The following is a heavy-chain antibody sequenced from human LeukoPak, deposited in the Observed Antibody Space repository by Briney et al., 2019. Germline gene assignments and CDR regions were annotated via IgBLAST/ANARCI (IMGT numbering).Heavy chain of an antibody. CDR2: IYYSGST. V-gene: IGHV4-39*01. CDR3: ARHEGLFDY. J-gene: IGHJ4*02. Sequence: KTSETLSLTCTVSGGSISSSSYYWGWIRQPPGKGLEWIGSIYYSGSTYYNPSLKSRVTISVDTSKNQFSLKLSSVTAADTAVYYCARHEGLFDYWGQGTLVTVSS. CDR1: GGSISSSSYY.